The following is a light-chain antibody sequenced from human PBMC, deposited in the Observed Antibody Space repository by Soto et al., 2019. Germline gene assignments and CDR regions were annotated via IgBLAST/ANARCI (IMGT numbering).Light chain of an antibody. Sequence: DVVMTQSPLSLPVTLGQPASISCRSSQSLVHGDGNTYLNWFHQRPGQSPRRLIYKVSNWDSWVPDRFSGSGSGTDFTLKISRVEAEDVGVYYCMQGTHWPPTFGQRTKLEIK. CDR2: KVS. CDR3: MQGTHWPPT. CDR1: QSLVHGDGNTY. J-gene: IGKJ2*01. V-gene: IGKV2-30*02.